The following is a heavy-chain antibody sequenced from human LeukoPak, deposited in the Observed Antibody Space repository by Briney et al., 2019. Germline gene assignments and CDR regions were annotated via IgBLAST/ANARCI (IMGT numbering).Heavy chain of an antibody. CDR3: ARDSGSSWSHY. CDR2: ISSSSSYI. Sequence: GGSLRLSCAASGFTFSSYSMHWVRQAPGKGLEWVSSISSSSSYIYYADSVKGRFTISRDNAKNSLYLQMNSLRAEDTAVYYCARDSGSSWSHYWGQGTLVTVSS. V-gene: IGHV3-21*01. CDR1: GFTFSSYS. D-gene: IGHD6-13*01. J-gene: IGHJ4*02.